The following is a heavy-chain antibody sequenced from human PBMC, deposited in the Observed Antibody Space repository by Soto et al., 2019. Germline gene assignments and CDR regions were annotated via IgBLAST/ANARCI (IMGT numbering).Heavy chain of an antibody. D-gene: IGHD2-15*01. V-gene: IGHV3-23*01. CDR1: GFTFIRYA. J-gene: IGHJ4*02. CDR2: ISGSGGST. Sequence: EVQLLESGGGLVQPGGSLRLSCAASGFTFIRYAMSWVRQAPGKGLEWVSAISGSGGSTYYADSVKGRFTISRDTSKNTLYLQMNSLRAEDTAVYYLAKLPNSYGGKRNYFDYWGQGPRVTASS. CDR3: AKLPNSYGGKRNYFDY.